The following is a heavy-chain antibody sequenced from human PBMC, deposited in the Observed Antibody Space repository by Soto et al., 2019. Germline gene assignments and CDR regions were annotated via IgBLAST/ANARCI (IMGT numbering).Heavy chain of an antibody. CDR2: IYWDDDK. V-gene: IGHV2-5*02. CDR3: AHSHHSITIFGEVIPWFGYFDY. CDR1: GFSLSTSGVG. Sequence: QITLKESGPTLVKPTQTLTLTCTFSGFSLSTSGVGVGWIRQPPGKALEWLALIYWDDDKRYSPSLKSSLTVTKDTPKNQVVLTMTNMDPVDTATYYCAHSHHSITIFGEVIPWFGYFDYWGQGTLVTVSS. J-gene: IGHJ4*02. D-gene: IGHD3-3*01.